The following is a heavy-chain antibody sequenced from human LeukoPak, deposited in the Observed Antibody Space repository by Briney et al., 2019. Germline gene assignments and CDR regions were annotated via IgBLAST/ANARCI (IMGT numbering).Heavy chain of an antibody. Sequence: QPGGSLILSCAASGFTFSSYAMSWVRQAPGKGLEGVSAISGSGGSTYYADSVKGRFTISRDNSKNTLYLQMNSLRAEDTAVYYCAKIGRYYYDSSGYRAEYFQHWGQGTLVTVSS. D-gene: IGHD3-22*01. V-gene: IGHV3-23*01. CDR3: AKIGRYYYDSSGYRAEYFQH. CDR2: ISGSGGST. J-gene: IGHJ1*01. CDR1: GFTFSSYA.